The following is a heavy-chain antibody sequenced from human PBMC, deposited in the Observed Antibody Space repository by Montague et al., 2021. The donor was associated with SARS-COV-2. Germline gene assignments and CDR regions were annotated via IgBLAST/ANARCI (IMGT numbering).Heavy chain of an antibody. V-gene: IGHV3-21*01. CDR1: EFTFSDYN. CDR2: VTSTSRYI. J-gene: IGHJ4*02. CDR3: AGGILRSPVGLDY. D-gene: IGHD1-1*01. Sequence: SLRLSCAASEFTFSDYNMNWVRHAPGKGLEWVSSVTSTSRYIYYADSVRGRFTISRANGKKLLYLQMNSLRAEDTATYYCAGGILRSPVGLDYWGQGTLVTVSA.